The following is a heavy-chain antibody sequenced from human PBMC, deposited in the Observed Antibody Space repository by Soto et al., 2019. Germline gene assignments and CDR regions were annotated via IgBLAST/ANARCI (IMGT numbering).Heavy chain of an antibody. CDR2: INPNSGGT. V-gene: IGHV1-2*04. Sequence: AASVKVSCKASGYTFTGYYMHWVRQAPGQGLEWMGWINPNSGGTNYAQKFQGCVTMTRDTSISTAYMELSRLRSDDTAVYYCARAAKYCSGGSCYSALVSYGMDVWGQGTTVTVSS. CDR1: GYTFTGYY. CDR3: ARAAKYCSGGSCYSALVSYGMDV. J-gene: IGHJ6*02. D-gene: IGHD2-15*01.